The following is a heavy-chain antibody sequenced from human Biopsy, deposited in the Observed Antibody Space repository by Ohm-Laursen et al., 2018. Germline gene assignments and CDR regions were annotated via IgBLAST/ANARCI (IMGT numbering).Heavy chain of an antibody. CDR2: INCKTGAT. CDR1: SYTFTAYN. D-gene: IGHD2-8*01. Sequence: VKVSCKASSYTFTAYNIHWMRQPPGQGLEWLGFINCKTGATNYAQKFQGTVTMTRDTSISTAYLALDSLRSADTAIYYCARDPLNGHKHFDYWGQGSLVTVSS. CDR3: ARDPLNGHKHFDY. J-gene: IGHJ4*02. V-gene: IGHV1-2*02.